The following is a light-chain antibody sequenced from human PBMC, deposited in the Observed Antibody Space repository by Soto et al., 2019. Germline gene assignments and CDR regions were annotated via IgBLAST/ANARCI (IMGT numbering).Light chain of an antibody. J-gene: IGKJ4*01. CDR1: ENVGTN. CDR2: GSS. CDR3: QQYNNWGLS. Sequence: IVMTQSPATLSVSPGDEVTLSCRASENVGTNLAWYQQKPGQAPRLLIYGSSTRATGIPATFSGSGSGTDFTLTISSLQSAESAIYYCQQYNNWGLSFGGGTKVEIK. V-gene: IGKV3D-15*01.